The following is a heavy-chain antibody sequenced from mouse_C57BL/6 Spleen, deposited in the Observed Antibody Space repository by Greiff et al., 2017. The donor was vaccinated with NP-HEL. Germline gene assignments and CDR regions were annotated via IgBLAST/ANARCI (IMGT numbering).Heavy chain of an antibody. CDR2: IRLKSDNYAT. V-gene: IGHV6-3*01. CDR1: GFTFSNYW. J-gene: IGHJ2*01. D-gene: IGHD2-12*01. Sequence: EVKLVESGGGLVQPGGSMKLSCVASGFTFSNYWMNWVRQSPEKGLEWVAQIRLKSDNYATHYAESVKGRFTISRDDSKSSVYLQMNNLRAEDTGIYYCTSYSPYFDYWGQGTTLTVSS. CDR3: TSYSPYFDY.